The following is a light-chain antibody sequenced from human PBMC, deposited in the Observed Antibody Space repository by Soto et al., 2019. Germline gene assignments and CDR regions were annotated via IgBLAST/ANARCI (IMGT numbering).Light chain of an antibody. CDR2: AAS. J-gene: IGKJ4*01. V-gene: IGKV1-8*01. CDR3: QQYYSYPPLT. CDR1: QGISSY. Sequence: AIRMTQSPSSFSASTGDRVTITCRARQGISSYLAWYQQKPGKDPKLLIYAASTLQNGVPSRFSGSGSGTDFTLTISCLQSEDFATYYCQQYYSYPPLTFGGGTKVEIK.